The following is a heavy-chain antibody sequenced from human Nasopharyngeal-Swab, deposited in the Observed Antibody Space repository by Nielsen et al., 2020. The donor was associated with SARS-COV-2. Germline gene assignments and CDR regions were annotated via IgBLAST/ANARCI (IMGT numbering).Heavy chain of an antibody. CDR2: IYTRGST. D-gene: IGHD2-15*01. J-gene: IGHJ6*02. Sequence: WIRRPPGGGLEWIGRIYTRGSTNYNPSLKSRVNISVETPKNQFSLKLSSVTAADTAVYYCARGYCSGGSCYSDYYYGMDVWGQGTTVTVSS. V-gene: IGHV4-61*02. CDR3: ARGYCSGGSCYSDYYYGMDV.